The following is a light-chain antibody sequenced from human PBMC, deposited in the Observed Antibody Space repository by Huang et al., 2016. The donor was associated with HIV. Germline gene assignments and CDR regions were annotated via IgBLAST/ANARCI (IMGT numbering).Light chain of an antibody. J-gene: IGKJ1*01. Sequence: IVMTQSPESLAVSLGERASINCKSSQSLLYRSNNKNYLAWYQKKQGHPPTLLIYWASVRDVGVPGRFSGGGSGTNFTLTINSLRADDVAVYYCQQHYGRQSTFGQGT. CDR3: QQHYGRQST. CDR2: WAS. CDR1: QSLLYRSNNKNY. V-gene: IGKV4-1*01.